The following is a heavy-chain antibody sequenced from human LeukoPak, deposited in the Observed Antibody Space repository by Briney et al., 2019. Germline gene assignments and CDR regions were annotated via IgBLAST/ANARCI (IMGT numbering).Heavy chain of an antibody. D-gene: IGHD3-10*01. CDR2: ISSSSSCI. CDR1: GFTFSSYA. CDR3: ARVYHYAGANNFDY. V-gene: IGHV3-21*01. J-gene: IGHJ4*02. Sequence: PGGSLRLSCAASGFTFSSYAMHWVRQAPGKGLEWVSSISSSSSCIYYADSVKGRFTISRDNAKNSLYLQMNSLRAEDTAVYYCARVYHYAGANNFDYWGQGTLVTLSS.